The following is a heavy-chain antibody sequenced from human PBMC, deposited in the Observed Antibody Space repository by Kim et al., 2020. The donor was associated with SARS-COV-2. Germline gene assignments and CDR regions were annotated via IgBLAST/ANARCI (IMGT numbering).Heavy chain of an antibody. CDR2: INHSGST. D-gene: IGHD5-12*01. Sequence: SETLSLTCAVYGGSFSGYYWSWIRQPPGKGLEWIGEINHSGSTNYNPSLKSRVTISVDTSKNQFSLKLSSVTAADTAVYYCARGWVKWSGYAPTPPYYYYGMDVWGQGTTVTVSS. V-gene: IGHV4-34*01. J-gene: IGHJ6*02. CDR3: ARGWVKWSGYAPTPPYYYYGMDV. CDR1: GGSFSGYY.